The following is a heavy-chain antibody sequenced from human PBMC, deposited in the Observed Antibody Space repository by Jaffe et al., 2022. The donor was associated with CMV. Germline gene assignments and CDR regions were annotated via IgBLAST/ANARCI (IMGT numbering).Heavy chain of an antibody. J-gene: IGHJ3*02. V-gene: IGHV4-59*01. Sequence: QVQLQESGPGLVKPSETLSLTCTVSGGSISSYYWSWIRQPPGKGLEWIGYIYYSGSTNYNPSLKSRVTISVDTSKNQFSLKLSSVTAADTAVYYCARWSVANDAFDIWGQGTMVTVSS. CDR3: ARWSVANDAFDI. CDR1: GGSISSYY. CDR2: IYYSGST. D-gene: IGHD3-3*01.